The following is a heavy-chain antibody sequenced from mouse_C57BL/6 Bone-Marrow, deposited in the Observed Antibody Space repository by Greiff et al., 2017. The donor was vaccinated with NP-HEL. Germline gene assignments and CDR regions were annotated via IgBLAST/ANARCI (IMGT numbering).Heavy chain of an antibody. CDR2: IWTGGGT. Sequence: VQLQQSGPGLVAPSQSLSITCTVSGFSLTSYAISWVRQPPGKGLAWLGVIWTGGGTNYNSALKSRLSISKDNSQSQVFLKMNSLQTDDTARYDCARNYGPRGFDYWGQGTTLTVSS. D-gene: IGHD1-2*01. CDR1: GFSLTSYA. CDR3: ARNYGPRGFDY. J-gene: IGHJ2*01. V-gene: IGHV2-9-1*01.